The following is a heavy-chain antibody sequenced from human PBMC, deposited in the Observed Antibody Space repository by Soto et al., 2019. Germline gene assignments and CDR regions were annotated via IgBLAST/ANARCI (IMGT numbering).Heavy chain of an antibody. D-gene: IGHD6-19*01. CDR3: ARQTRWEQWLREYGMAV. V-gene: IGHV4-59*08. CDR1: GVSISSYY. J-gene: IGHJ6*02. CDR2: IYYSGST. Sequence: PSETLSLTCTVSGVSISSYYWSWIRQPPGKGLEWIGYIYYSGSTNYNPSLKSRVTISVDTSKNQFSLKLSSVTAADTAVYYCARQTRWEQWLREYGMAVWGQGTTVTVSS.